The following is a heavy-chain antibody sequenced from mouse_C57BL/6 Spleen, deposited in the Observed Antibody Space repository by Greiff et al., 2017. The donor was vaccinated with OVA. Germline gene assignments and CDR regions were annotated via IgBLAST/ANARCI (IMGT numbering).Heavy chain of an antibody. CDR1: GYTFTSYW. CDR2: IDPNSGGT. CDR3: ARRLGRDYYAMDY. Sequence: QVQLKQPGAELVKPGASVKLSCKASGYTFTSYWMHWVKQRPGRGLEWIGRIDPNSGGTKYNEKFKSKATLTVDKPSSTAYMQLSSLTSEDSAVYYCARRLGRDYYAMDYWGQGTSVTVSS. J-gene: IGHJ4*01. V-gene: IGHV1-72*01. D-gene: IGHD4-1*01.